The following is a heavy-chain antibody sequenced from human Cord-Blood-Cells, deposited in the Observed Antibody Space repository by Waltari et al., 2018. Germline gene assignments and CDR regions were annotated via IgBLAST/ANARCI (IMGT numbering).Heavy chain of an antibody. J-gene: IGHJ4*02. Sequence: QVQLVQSGAEVKKPGASVKVSCKASGYTFTGYYMHWVRQAPGQGLEWMGWINPNRGGTNYAQKFQGRVTMTRETSISTAYMELSRLRSDDTAVYYCARGSWAARWGLFDYWGQGTLVTVSS. CDR1: GYTFTGYY. V-gene: IGHV1-2*02. CDR3: ARGSWAARWGLFDY. CDR2: INPNRGGT. D-gene: IGHD6-6*01.